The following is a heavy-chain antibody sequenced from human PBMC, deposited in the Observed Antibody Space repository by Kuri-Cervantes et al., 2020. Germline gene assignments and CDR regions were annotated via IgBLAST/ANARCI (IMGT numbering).Heavy chain of an antibody. V-gene: IGHV3-30*18. Sequence: LSLTCAASGFTFSSYGMHWVRQAPGKVLEWVAVISYDGSNKYYADSVKGRFTISRDNSKNTLYLQMNSLRAEDTAVYYCAKVGDTDLNDYWGQGTLVTVSS. D-gene: IGHD3-10*01. CDR1: GFTFSSYG. CDR2: ISYDGSNK. J-gene: IGHJ4*02. CDR3: AKVGDTDLNDY.